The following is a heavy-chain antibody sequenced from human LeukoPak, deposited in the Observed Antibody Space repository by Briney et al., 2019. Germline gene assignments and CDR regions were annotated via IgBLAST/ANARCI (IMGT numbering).Heavy chain of an antibody. CDR1: GGSISSYY. V-gene: IGHV4-59*12. Sequence: SETLSLTCTVSGGSISSYYWSWIRQPPGKGLEWIGYIYDRGSTKYNPSLKRRVTISVDTSKNQLSLKLSCVTAADTAVYYCARRAVTAVARFDPWGQGTLVTVSS. J-gene: IGHJ5*02. CDR2: IYDRGST. D-gene: IGHD2-21*02. CDR3: ARRAVTAVARFDP.